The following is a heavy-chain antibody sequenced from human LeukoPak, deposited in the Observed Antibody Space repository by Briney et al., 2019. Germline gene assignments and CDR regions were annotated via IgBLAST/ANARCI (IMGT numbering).Heavy chain of an antibody. CDR2: ISSSGSTI. Sequence: PGGSLRLSCAASGFTFSDYYMSWIRQAPGKGLEWVSYISSSGSTIYYADSVKGRFTISRDNAKNSLFLQMNSLRADDTAVYYCARGAPDYYYYYYMDVWGKGTTVTVSS. CDR3: ARGAPDYYYYYYMDV. J-gene: IGHJ6*03. CDR1: GFTFSDYY. V-gene: IGHV3-11*04.